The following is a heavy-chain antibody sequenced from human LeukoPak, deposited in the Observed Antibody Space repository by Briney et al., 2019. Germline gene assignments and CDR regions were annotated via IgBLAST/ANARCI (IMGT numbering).Heavy chain of an antibody. CDR3: ARALRYDDSSGYYAY. D-gene: IGHD3-22*01. V-gene: IGHV1-2*02. CDR2: INPNSGGT. CDR1: GYTFTGYY. J-gene: IGHJ4*02. Sequence: ASVKVSCKASGYTFTGYYMHWVRQAPGRGLEWMGWINPNSGGTNYAQTLQGRVTMTRDTSISIVYMELSRLRTDDTAVYYCARALRYDDSSGYYAYWGQGTLVTVSS.